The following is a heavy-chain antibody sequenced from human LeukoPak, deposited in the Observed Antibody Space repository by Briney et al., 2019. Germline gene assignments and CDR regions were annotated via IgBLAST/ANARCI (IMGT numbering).Heavy chain of an antibody. Sequence: GRSLRLSCAASGFTFSSYGMHWVRQAPGKGLEWVAVIWYDGSNKYYADSVKGRFTISRDNSKNTLYLQMNSLGAEDTAVYYCARADYYDSSGCFDYWGQGTLVTASS. J-gene: IGHJ4*02. V-gene: IGHV3-33*01. CDR2: IWYDGSNK. CDR3: ARADYYDSSGCFDY. CDR1: GFTFSSYG. D-gene: IGHD3-22*01.